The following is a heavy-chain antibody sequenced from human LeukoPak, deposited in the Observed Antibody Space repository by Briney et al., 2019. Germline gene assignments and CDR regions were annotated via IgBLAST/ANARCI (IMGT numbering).Heavy chain of an antibody. J-gene: IGHJ6*03. CDR2: IKQDGGAK. CDR1: GFTFNSYW. D-gene: IGHD4-17*01. V-gene: IGHV3-7*01. Sequence: GGSLRLSCAAPGFTFNSYWMSWVRQAPGKGLEWVANIKQDGGAKYYVDSVKGRFTISRDNAKNSLYLQMNSLRAEDTAVYYCARDGAGYGYYMDVWGKGTTVTVSS. CDR3: ARDGAGYGYYMDV.